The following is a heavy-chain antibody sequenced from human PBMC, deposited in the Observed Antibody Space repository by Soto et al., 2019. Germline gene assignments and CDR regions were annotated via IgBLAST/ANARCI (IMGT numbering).Heavy chain of an antibody. V-gene: IGHV4-31*03. J-gene: IGHJ6*02. D-gene: IGHD6-19*01. CDR1: GGSISIGGYY. CDR2: IYYSGST. Sequence: PSETLSLTCTVSGGSISIGGYYWSWIRQHPGKGLEWIGYIYYSGSTYYNPSLKSRVTISVDTSKNQFSLKLSSVTAADTAVYYCARARVAGTDYYYYYGMDVWGQGTTVTVSS. CDR3: ARARVAGTDYYYYYGMDV.